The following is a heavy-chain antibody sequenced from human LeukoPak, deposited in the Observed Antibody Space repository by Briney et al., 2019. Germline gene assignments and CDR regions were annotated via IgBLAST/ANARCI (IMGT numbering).Heavy chain of an antibody. Sequence: GGSLRLSCAASGFTFSSYWMSWVRQAPGKGLEWVANIKQDGSAKYYVDSVKGRFTISRDNAKNSLDLQMNRRRAEDTAVYYCARDLYDSSGLDYWGQGTLVTVSS. CDR3: ARDLYDSSGLDY. D-gene: IGHD3-22*01. V-gene: IGHV3-7*01. CDR1: GFTFSSYW. CDR2: IKQDGSAK. J-gene: IGHJ4*02.